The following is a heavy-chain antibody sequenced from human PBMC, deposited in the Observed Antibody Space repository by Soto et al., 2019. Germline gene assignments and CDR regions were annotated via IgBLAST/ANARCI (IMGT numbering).Heavy chain of an antibody. V-gene: IGHV3-73*01. CDR1: GFTFSGSA. Sequence: EVQLVESGGGLVQPGGSLKLSCAASGFTFSGSAMHWVRQASGKGLEWVGRIRSKPNNYATAYGGSVKGRFTISRDDSKNTAYLQMNSLNTEDTAVYYCSRQASDFWSGKPQYYMDVWGKGTTVTVSS. CDR2: IRSKPNNYAT. J-gene: IGHJ6*03. CDR3: SRQASDFWSGKPQYYMDV. D-gene: IGHD3-3*01.